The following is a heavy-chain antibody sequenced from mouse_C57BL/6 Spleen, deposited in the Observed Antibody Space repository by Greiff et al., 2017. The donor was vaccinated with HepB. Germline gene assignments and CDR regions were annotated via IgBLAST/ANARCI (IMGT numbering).Heavy chain of an antibody. CDR2: IYPRSGNT. J-gene: IGHJ3*01. CDR3: SKWGDIDDYDTWFAY. D-gene: IGHD2-4*01. CDR1: GYTFTSYG. V-gene: IGHV1-81*01. Sequence: QVQLKQSGAELARPGASVKLSCKASGYTFTSYGISWVKQRTGQGLEWIGEIYPRSGNTYYNEKFKGKATLTADKSSSTAYMELRSLTSEDSAVYFCSKWGDIDDYDTWFAYWGQGTLVTVSA.